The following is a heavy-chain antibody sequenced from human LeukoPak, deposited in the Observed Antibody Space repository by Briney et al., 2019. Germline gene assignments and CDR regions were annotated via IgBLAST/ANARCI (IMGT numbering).Heavy chain of an antibody. Sequence: GGSLTLSCAASGFTFSDFYKSWLREARGEGLEGVSYNSGSRYLMYYGDCVRGRFTISRDNAKHSLFLQMPTLRAGHAAVLYCARRRRITMGRGVTENMD. D-gene: IGHD3-10*01. CDR2: NSGSRYLM. CDR3: ARRRRITMGRGVTENMD. CDR1: GFTFSDFY. J-gene: IGHJ6*03. V-gene: IGHV3-11*04.